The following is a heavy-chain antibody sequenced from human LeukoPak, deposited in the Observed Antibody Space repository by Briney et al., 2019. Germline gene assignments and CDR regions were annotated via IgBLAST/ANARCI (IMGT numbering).Heavy chain of an antibody. Sequence: PGGSLRLSCAASAFSFSTTWMHWVRHAPGKGLVWVSRIISDGSSTTYADSVKGRFTIFRDNAKNMLYLQMNNLRAEDTAVYYCATDGGYAFDIWGQGTMVTVSS. CDR1: AFSFSTTW. J-gene: IGHJ3*02. CDR2: IISDGSST. D-gene: IGHD3-10*01. V-gene: IGHV3-74*01. CDR3: ATDGGYAFDI.